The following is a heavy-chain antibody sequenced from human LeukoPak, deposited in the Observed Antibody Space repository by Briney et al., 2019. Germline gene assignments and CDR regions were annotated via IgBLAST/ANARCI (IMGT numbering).Heavy chain of an antibody. D-gene: IGHD2-15*01. V-gene: IGHV1-8*01. CDR3: ARPKRGYCSGGSCYLRAFDI. J-gene: IGHJ3*02. CDR1: GYAFTSYD. Sequence: ASVKVSCKASGYAFTSYDINWVRQATGQGLEWMGWMNPNSGNTGYAQKFQGRVTMTRNTSISTAYMELSSLRSEDTAVYHCARPKRGYCSGGSCYLRAFDIWGQGTMVTVSS. CDR2: MNPNSGNT.